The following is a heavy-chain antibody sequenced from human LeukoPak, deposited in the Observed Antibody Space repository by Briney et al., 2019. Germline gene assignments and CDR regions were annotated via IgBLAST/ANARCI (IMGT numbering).Heavy chain of an antibody. Sequence: SETLSLTCTVSGGSISNYYWSWIRQPPGKGLEWIGYIYYSGSTNYNPSLKSRVTISVDTSKNQFSLKLSSVTAADTAVYYCARTAVAEYPHDAFDIWGQGTMVTVSS. CDR2: IYYSGST. CDR1: GGSISNYY. J-gene: IGHJ3*02. D-gene: IGHD6-19*01. CDR3: ARTAVAEYPHDAFDI. V-gene: IGHV4-59*01.